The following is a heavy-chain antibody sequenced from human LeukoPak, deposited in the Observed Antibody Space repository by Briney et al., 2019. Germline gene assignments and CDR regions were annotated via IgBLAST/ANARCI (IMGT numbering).Heavy chain of an antibody. V-gene: IGHV3-23*01. Sequence: GGSLRLSCAASGFTFSSYEMNWVRQAPGKGLEWVSAISGSGGSTYSADSVKGRFTISRDNSKNTLYLQMNSLRAEDTAVYYCAKEGGYRYLPPYYYYMDVWGKGTTVTVSS. CDR2: ISGSGGST. D-gene: IGHD5-18*01. CDR1: GFTFSSYE. J-gene: IGHJ6*03. CDR3: AKEGGYRYLPPYYYYMDV.